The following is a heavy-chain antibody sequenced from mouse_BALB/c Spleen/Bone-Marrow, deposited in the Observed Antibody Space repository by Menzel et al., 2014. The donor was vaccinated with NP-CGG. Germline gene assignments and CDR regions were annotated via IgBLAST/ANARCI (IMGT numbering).Heavy chain of an antibody. Sequence: EVQLQQSGTVLARPGASVKMSCKASGYTFTSYWMHWVKQRSGQGLEWIGAIYPGNSDTSYNQKFKGKAKLTAVTSTSTAYMDLSSLTNEDSAVYYCTRGITTVVATRAMDYWGQGTSVTVSS. D-gene: IGHD1-1*01. CDR1: GYTFTSYW. J-gene: IGHJ4*01. CDR3: TRGITTVVATRAMDY. CDR2: IYPGNSDT. V-gene: IGHV1-5*01.